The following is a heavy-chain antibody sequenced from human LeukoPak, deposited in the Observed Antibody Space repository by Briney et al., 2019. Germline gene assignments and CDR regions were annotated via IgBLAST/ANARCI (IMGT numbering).Heavy chain of an antibody. CDR3: ATETSGRHYDY. CDR1: GFTFSSCG. Sequence: GGSLRLSCAASGFTFSSCGFNWVRQAPGKGLEWVSSIGPTGTDRYYADSARGRFTISRDNAKNSMYLQMDSLRDEDTAVYYCATETSGRHYDYWGQGTLLTVSS. V-gene: IGHV3-21*01. CDR2: IGPTGTDR. J-gene: IGHJ4*02. D-gene: IGHD6-19*01.